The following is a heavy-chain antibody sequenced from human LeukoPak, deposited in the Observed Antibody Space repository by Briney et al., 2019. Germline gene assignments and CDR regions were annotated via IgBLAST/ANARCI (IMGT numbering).Heavy chain of an antibody. V-gene: IGHV3-43*01. CDR1: GFTFDDYT. J-gene: IGHJ4*02. D-gene: IGHD6-19*01. CDR2: ISWNGGRT. Sequence: PGGSLRLSCAASGFTFDDYTMHWVRQAPGKGLEWVSLISWNGGRTFYADSVKGRFTISRDNAKNSLYLQMNSLRAEDTALYYCARDAYSSGWYSPNYWGQGTLVTVSS. CDR3: ARDAYSSGWYSPNY.